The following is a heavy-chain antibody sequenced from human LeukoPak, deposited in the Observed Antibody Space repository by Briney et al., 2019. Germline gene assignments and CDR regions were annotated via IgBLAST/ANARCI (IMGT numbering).Heavy chain of an antibody. Sequence: WGSLRLSCVASGCTLSSYWMHWVRQIPGKGLVWVSVIKSDGTSTKYEDSVKGRFTISRDNAKSTLFLQMNSLRAEDTAMYYCVRLHAGSSGWYFDFWGQGTQVTVSS. CDR2: IKSDGTST. V-gene: IGHV3-74*03. D-gene: IGHD6-19*01. CDR1: GCTLSSYW. J-gene: IGHJ4*02. CDR3: VRLHAGSSGWYFDF.